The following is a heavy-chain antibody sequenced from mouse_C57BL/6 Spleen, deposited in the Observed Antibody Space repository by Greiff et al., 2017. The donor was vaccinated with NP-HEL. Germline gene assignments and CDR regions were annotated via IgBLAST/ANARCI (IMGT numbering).Heavy chain of an antibody. D-gene: IGHD1-1*01. CDR2: IHPNSGST. CDR1: GYTFTSYW. V-gene: IGHV1-64*01. Sequence: QVQLKQPGAELVRPGASVKLSCKASGYTFTSYWMHWVKQRPGQGLEWIGMIHPNSGSTNYNEKFKSKATLTVDKSSSTAYMQLSSLTSEDSAVYYCARDGTTVVEREYYFDYWGQGTTLTVSS. CDR3: ARDGTTVVEREYYFDY. J-gene: IGHJ2*01.